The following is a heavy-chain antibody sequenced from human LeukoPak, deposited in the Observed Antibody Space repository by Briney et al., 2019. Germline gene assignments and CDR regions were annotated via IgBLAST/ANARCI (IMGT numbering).Heavy chain of an antibody. V-gene: IGHV3-53*01. CDR2: IYSGGTT. Sequence: GGSLRFSCVASGFTVSSNYMSWVRQAPGKGLGWVSVIYSGGTTYYADSVKGRFTISRDNAKNSLYLQMNSLRAEDTALYHCVRDKGYCSGGYCYSGWFDPWGQGTLVTVSS. CDR3: VRDKGYCSGGYCYSGWFDP. CDR1: GFTVSSNY. J-gene: IGHJ5*02. D-gene: IGHD2-15*01.